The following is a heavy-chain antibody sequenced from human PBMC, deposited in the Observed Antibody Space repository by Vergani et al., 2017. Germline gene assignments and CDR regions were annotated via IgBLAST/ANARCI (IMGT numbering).Heavy chain of an antibody. V-gene: IGHV3-7*01. J-gene: IGHJ5*02. CDR2: IKQDGSEK. CDR3: ARGGSSWYHWFDP. D-gene: IGHD6-13*01. CDR1: GFTFSSYW. Sequence: EVQLVESGGGLVQPGGSLRLSCAASGFTFSSYWMSWVRQAPGKGLEWVANIKQDGSEKYYVDSVKGRFTISRANAKNSLYLQMNSLRAEDTAVYYCARGGSSWYHWFDPWGQGTLVTVSS.